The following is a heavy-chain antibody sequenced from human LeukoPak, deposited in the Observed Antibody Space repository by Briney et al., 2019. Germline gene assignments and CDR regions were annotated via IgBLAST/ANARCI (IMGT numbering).Heavy chain of an antibody. CDR2: ISYGGSNK. Sequence: GRSLRLSCAASGFTFSSYGMHWVRQAPGKGLEWVAVISYGGSNKYYADSVKGRFTISRDNSKNTLYLQMNSLRAEDMALYYCAARRGAAAGTDYFDDWGQGTLVTVSS. D-gene: IGHD6-13*01. J-gene: IGHJ4*02. CDR1: GFTFSSYG. V-gene: IGHV3-30*03. CDR3: AARRGAAAGTDYFDD.